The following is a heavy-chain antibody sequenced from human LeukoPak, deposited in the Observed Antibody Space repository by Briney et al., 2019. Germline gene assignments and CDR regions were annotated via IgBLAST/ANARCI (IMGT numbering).Heavy chain of an antibody. CDR1: GYIFTDYY. CDR2: INPNSGGT. D-gene: IGHD3-9*01. V-gene: IGHV1/OR15-1*01. CDR3: ASTYDILTGYYAY. Sequence: ASVKVSFKASGYIFTDYYMHWVRQAPGQELGWMGRINPNSGGTNYAQKFQGRVTMTRDTSISTAYTEQSSLRSDDTAVYYCASTYDILTGYYAYWGQGTLVTVSS. J-gene: IGHJ4*02.